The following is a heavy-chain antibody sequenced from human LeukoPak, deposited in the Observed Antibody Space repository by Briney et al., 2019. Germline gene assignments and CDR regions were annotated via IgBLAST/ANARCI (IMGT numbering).Heavy chain of an antibody. Sequence: SETLSLTCAVYGGSFSGYYWSWIRQSPGKGLEWIGEINHSGSTNYNPSLKSRVTISVDTSKNQFSLKLSSVTAADTAVYYCARGNGRYDYVWGSYRPYYFDYWGQGTLVTVSS. J-gene: IGHJ4*02. CDR2: INHSGST. V-gene: IGHV4-34*01. CDR3: ARGNGRYDYVWGSYRPYYFDY. D-gene: IGHD3-16*02. CDR1: GGSFSGYY.